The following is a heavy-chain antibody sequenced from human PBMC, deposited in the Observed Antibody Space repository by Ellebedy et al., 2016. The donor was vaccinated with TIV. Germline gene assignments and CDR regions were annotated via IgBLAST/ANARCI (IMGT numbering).Heavy chain of an antibody. CDR3: AREEVVVVSAAMGSRYYGMDV. Sequence: SVKVSXXASGGTFSSYAISWVRQAPGQGLEWMGGIIPIFGTANYAQKFQGRVTITADESTSTAYMELSSLRSEDTAVYYCAREEVVVVSAAMGSRYYGMDVWGQGTTVTVSS. J-gene: IGHJ6*02. V-gene: IGHV1-69*13. CDR1: GGTFSSYA. D-gene: IGHD2-2*01. CDR2: IIPIFGTA.